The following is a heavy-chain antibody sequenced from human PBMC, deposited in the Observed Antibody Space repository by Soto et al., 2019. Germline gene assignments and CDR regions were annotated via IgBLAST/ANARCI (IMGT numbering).Heavy chain of an antibody. J-gene: IGHJ4*02. D-gene: IGHD2-15*01. V-gene: IGHV4-39*07. CDR2: IYHSGST. Sequence: SETLSLTCTVSAGSISSGDYYWSWIRQPPGKGLEWIGEIYHSGSTNYNPSLKSRVTISVDKSNNQLSLRLSSVTAADTAVYYCATILGYCSGGSYCSSSIVYWGQGTLVTVSS. CDR1: AGSISSGDYY. CDR3: ATILGYCSGGSYCSSSIVY.